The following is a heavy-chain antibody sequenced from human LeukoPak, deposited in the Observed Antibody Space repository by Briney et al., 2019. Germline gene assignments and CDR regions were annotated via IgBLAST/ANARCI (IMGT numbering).Heavy chain of an antibody. CDR3: AKDSSLGSSSWYFPYYFDY. D-gene: IGHD6-13*01. Sequence: GGSLRLSCAAYGFTFSSYAMSWVRQAPGKGLEWVSAISGSGGSTYYADSVKGRFTISRDNSKNTLYLQMNSLRAEDTAVYYCAKDSSLGSSSWYFPYYFDYWGQGTLVTVSS. CDR2: ISGSGGST. CDR1: GFTFSSYA. V-gene: IGHV3-23*01. J-gene: IGHJ4*02.